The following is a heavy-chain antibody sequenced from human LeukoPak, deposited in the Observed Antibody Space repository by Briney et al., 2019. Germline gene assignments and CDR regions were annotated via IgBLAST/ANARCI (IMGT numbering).Heavy chain of an antibody. CDR3: ASTQQLVPDYYYGMDV. J-gene: IGHJ6*02. CDR2: ISWNSGSI. V-gene: IGHV3-9*01. CDR1: GFTFDDYA. D-gene: IGHD6-13*01. Sequence: PGRSLRLSCAASGFTFDDYAMHWVRQAPGKGLEWVSGISWNSGSIGYADSVKGRFTISRDNAKNSLYLQMNSLRAEDTALYYCASTQQLVPDYYYGMDVWGQGTTVTVSS.